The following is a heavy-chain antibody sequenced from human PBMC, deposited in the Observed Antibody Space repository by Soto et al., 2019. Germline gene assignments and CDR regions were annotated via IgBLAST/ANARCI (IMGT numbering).Heavy chain of an antibody. CDR1: GFTFSSYG. CDR2: ISYDGSNK. D-gene: IGHD6-6*01. Sequence: QVQLVESGGGVVQPGRSLRLSCAASGFTFSSYGMHWVRQAPGKGLEWVAVISYDGSNKYSADSVKGRFTISRDNSKNTLYLQMNSLGAEDTAVYYCAKGGIAARTFYYWGQGSLVPVSS. CDR3: AKGGIAARTFYY. J-gene: IGHJ4*02. V-gene: IGHV3-30*18.